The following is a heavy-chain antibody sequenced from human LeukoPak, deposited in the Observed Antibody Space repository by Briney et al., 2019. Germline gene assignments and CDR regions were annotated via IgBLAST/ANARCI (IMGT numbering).Heavy chain of an antibody. CDR1: GDTVSNKRSA. V-gene: IGHV6-1*01. Sequence: SQTLSLTCAIAGDTVSNKRSAWNWIRQSPSRGLEWLGRTYYRSKWYNDYAVSVKSRITINPDTSKNQFSLQLNSVSPEDTAVYYCARVNSWTEEPDTGFDYWGQGILVTVSS. J-gene: IGHJ4*02. CDR2: TYYRSKWYN. D-gene: IGHD1-14*01. CDR3: ARVNSWTEEPDTGFDY.